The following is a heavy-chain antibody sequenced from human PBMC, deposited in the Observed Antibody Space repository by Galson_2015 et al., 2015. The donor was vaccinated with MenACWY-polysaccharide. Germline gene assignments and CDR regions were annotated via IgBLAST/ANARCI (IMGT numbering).Heavy chain of an antibody. CDR3: VRAGRTDRGVVGYGWGLDY. D-gene: IGHD5-18*01. CDR1: GGSIRRTSHY. J-gene: IGHJ4*02. V-gene: IGHV4-39*07. CDR2: VDYSGNS. Sequence: SEPLSLTCPVSGGSIRRTSHYWGWIRQPPGKGLEWTGTVDYSGNSYYNASLKSRITISIDTSRTQFSLKLTSVTAADTAVYYCVRAGRTDRGVVGYGWGLDYWGQGSLVTVSS.